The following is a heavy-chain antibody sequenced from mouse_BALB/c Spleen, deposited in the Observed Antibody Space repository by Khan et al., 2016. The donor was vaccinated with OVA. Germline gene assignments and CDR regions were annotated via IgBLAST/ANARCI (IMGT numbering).Heavy chain of an antibody. Sequence: QIQLVQSGPELKKPGETVKISCKASGYTFTNYGMNWVKQAPGKGLKWMGWINTYTGEPTYADDFKGRFAFSLETSASTAYLQINNLKNEDTATYYCARKVGYLYAMDYWGQGTTVTVSS. J-gene: IGHJ4*01. V-gene: IGHV9-3-1*01. CDR3: ARKVGYLYAMDY. CDR1: GYTFTNYG. CDR2: INTYTGEP. D-gene: IGHD1-2*01.